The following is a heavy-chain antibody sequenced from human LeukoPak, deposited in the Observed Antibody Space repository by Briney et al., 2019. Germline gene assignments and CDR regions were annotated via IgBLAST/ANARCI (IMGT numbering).Heavy chain of an antibody. J-gene: IGHJ4*02. V-gene: IGHV4-59*08. CDR3: ARQRLSTSNPDY. CDR2: IYYSGST. Sequence: PSETLSLTCTVSGGSISSYYWSWIRQPPGRGLEWIGYIYYSGSTNYNPSLKSRVTISVDTSKNQFSLKLSSVTAADTAVYYCARQRLSTSNPDYWGQGTLVTVSS. CDR1: GGSISSYY. D-gene: IGHD2-2*01.